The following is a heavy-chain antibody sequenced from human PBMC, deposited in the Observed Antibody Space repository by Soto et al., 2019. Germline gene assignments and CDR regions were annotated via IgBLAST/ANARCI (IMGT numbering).Heavy chain of an antibody. CDR1: GFSFSDYY. CDR2: ISTSSSYT. D-gene: IGHD6-13*01. J-gene: IGHJ4*02. Sequence: QVQLVESGGGLVKPGGSLRLSCAASGFSFSDYYMSWIRQAPGKGLEWVSHISTSSSYTNYADSVKGRFTISRDNAKNSLYLQMNSLRAEDTAVYYCARAIWGSSSGWDYWGQGTLVTVSS. V-gene: IGHV3-11*05. CDR3: ARAIWGSSSGWDY.